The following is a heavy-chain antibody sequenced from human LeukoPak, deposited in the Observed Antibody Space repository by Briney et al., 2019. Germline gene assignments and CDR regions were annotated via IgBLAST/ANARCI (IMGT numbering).Heavy chain of an antibody. CDR3: VRDRAAVPPYSKFTKYGMDV. D-gene: IGHD6-13*01. V-gene: IGHV3-11*04. CDR2: ISSSGSTI. J-gene: IGHJ6*02. Sequence: GGSLRLSCAASGFTFSDYYMSWIRQAPGKGLEWVSYISSSGSTIYYADSVKGRFTISRDNDKNSLYLQMNSLRAEDTAVYYCVRDRAAVPPYSKFTKYGMDVWGQGTTVTVSS. CDR1: GFTFSDYY.